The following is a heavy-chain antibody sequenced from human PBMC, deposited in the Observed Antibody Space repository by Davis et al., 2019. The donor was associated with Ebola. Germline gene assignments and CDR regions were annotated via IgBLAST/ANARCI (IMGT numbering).Heavy chain of an antibody. D-gene: IGHD2-15*01. Sequence: SETLSLTCAVFGGSISSSNWWSWVRQPPGKGLEWIGEIYHSGSTNYNPSLKSRVTISVDKSKNQFSLKLSSVTAADTAVYYCARDRCSGGSCSNWFDPWGQGTLVTVSS. V-gene: IGHV4-4*02. J-gene: IGHJ5*02. CDR3: ARDRCSGGSCSNWFDP. CDR2: IYHSGST. CDR1: GGSISSSNW.